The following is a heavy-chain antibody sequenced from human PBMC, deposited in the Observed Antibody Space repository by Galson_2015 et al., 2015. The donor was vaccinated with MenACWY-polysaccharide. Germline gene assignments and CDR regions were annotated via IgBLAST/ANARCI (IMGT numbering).Heavy chain of an antibody. CDR1: RGSISRGDYY. Sequence: SLTCTVSRGSISRGDYYWSWIRLPPGEGLEWIGYIFYKGATFYNSSLKSRTTISVDTSKNQFSLKLSSVTAADTAVYYCARASLGRNWLDPWGRGTLVTVSS. D-gene: IGHD1-26*01. CDR3: ARASLGRNWLDP. J-gene: IGHJ5*01. CDR2: IFYKGAT. V-gene: IGHV4-30-4*01.